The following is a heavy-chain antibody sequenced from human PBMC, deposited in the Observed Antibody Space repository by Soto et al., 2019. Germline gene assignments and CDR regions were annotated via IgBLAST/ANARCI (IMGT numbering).Heavy chain of an antibody. CDR3: ARRGGEGGYYHDY. CDR1: GGSISSYY. Sequence: SETLSLTCSVSGGSISSYYWSWIRQRPGKGLEWIGYIRYSGSTYYNPSLKSRITISLDTSKKQFSLQLTSVTAADTAVYYCARRGGEGGYYHDYWGQGTLVTVSS. V-gene: IGHV4-59*06. D-gene: IGHD3-22*01. CDR2: IRYSGST. J-gene: IGHJ4*02.